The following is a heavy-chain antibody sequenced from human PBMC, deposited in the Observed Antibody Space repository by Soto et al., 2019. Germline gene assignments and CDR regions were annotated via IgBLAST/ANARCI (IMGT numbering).Heavy chain of an antibody. D-gene: IGHD3-10*01. CDR2: IYYSGST. J-gene: IGHJ6*02. V-gene: IGHV4-30-4*01. CDR1: GGSISRADYY. Sequence: SETLALTCTVSGGSISRADYYWSWIRQPPGKGLEWIGYIYYSGSTHYNPSLKSRVTISVDTSKNQFSLKLSSVTAADTAVYYCARGEYGSGSYYNSHYYGMDVWGQGTTVXVSS. CDR3: ARGEYGSGSYYNSHYYGMDV.